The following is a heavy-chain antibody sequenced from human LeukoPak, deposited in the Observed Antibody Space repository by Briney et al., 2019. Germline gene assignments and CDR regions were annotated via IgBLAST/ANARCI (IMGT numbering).Heavy chain of an antibody. D-gene: IGHD3-22*01. CDR3: AVYYSSGPIAY. V-gene: IGHV3-23*01. J-gene: IGHJ4*02. CDR1: GFTFSTYA. Sequence: GGSLRLSCAASGFTFSTYAMTWLRQAPGKGLEWVSALNYNGGNTYYADSVKGRFTISRDNSKNMLYLQMNSLRAEDTAVYYCAVYYSSGPIAYWGQGTLVTVSS. CDR2: LNYNGGNT.